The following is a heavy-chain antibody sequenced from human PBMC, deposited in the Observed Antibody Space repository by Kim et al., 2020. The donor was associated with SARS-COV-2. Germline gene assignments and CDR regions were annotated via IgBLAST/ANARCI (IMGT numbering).Heavy chain of an antibody. CDR2: GSI. D-gene: IGHD3-22*01. V-gene: IGHV4-28*02. J-gene: IGHJ4*02. CDR3: SSGSSGVDY. Sequence: GSIYYNPSLKSRVTMSVDTSKNQFSLKLSSVTAVDTAVYYCSSGSSGVDYWGQGTLVTVSS.